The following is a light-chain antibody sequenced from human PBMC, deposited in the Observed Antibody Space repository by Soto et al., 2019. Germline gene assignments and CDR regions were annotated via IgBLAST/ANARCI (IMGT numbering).Light chain of an antibody. CDR3: MQALQTPRT. V-gene: IGKV2-28*01. CDR2: LGS. CDR1: QSLLHSNGYNY. J-gene: IGKJ1*01. Sequence: DIVMTQSPLSLPVTPGEPASISCRSSQSLLHSNGYNYLDWYLQKPGQSPQLLFYLGSIRASGVPDRFSGRGSGTDFTLKISRVEAEDVGVYYCMQALQTPRTFGQGTKVEVK.